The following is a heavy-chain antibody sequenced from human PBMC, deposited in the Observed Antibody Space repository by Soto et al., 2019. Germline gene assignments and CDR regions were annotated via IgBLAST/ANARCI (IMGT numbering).Heavy chain of an antibody. Sequence: GGSLRLSCAGSGFTFSSYGIHWVRQAPGKGLEWVALISYDGGNEKYTESVKDRFTISRDDSHNVAYLQMSSLRTEDTAMYYCAKDRYSGTYPTDFDYWGQGSLVTVSS. D-gene: IGHD1-26*01. V-gene: IGHV3-30*18. J-gene: IGHJ4*02. CDR1: GFTFSSYG. CDR3: AKDRYSGTYPTDFDY. CDR2: ISYDGGNE.